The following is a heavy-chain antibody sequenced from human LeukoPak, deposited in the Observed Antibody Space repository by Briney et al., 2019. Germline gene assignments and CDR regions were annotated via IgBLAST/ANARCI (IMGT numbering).Heavy chain of an antibody. J-gene: IGHJ5*02. CDR3: ARHPHTYYDFWSGYYVRRQGWFDP. CDR1: GGSISSYY. Sequence: SETLSLTCTVSGGSISSYYWSWIRQPPGKGLEWIGYIYYSGSTNYNPSLKSRVTISVDTSKNQFSLKLSSVTAADTAVYYCARHPHTYYDFWSGYYVRRQGWFDPWGQGTLVTVSS. CDR2: IYYSGST. D-gene: IGHD3-3*01. V-gene: IGHV4-59*08.